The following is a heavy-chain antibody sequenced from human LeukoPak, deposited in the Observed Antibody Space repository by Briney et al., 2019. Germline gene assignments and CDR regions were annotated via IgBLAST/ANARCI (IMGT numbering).Heavy chain of an antibody. J-gene: IGHJ4*02. V-gene: IGHV4-34*01. Sequence: PSETLSLTCAVYGGSLSGYSWNWIRQSPGKGLEWIGETNYIGSTNYNPSLKSQVTMSLDMSKNQFSLRLSSVTAADTAIYYCARGLVYRQSSPYFDQWGQGTLVTVSS. CDR2: TNYIGST. CDR3: ARGLVYRQSSPYFDQ. CDR1: GGSLSGYS. D-gene: IGHD1-14*01.